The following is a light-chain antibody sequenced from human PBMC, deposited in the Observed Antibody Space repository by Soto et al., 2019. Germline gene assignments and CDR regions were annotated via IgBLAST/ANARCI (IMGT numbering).Light chain of an antibody. J-gene: IGLJ2*01. CDR2: SNS. Sequence: QSVLTQPPSGSETPGQRVVLSCSGSTSNIGSNTVNWYQQLPGTAPKAVIYSNSLRPSGVPDRFSGSKSGTSASLAISGLQSEDEADYYCAAWDDNLEGVLFGGGIKLTVL. V-gene: IGLV1-44*01. CDR1: TSNIGSNT. CDR3: AAWDDNLEGVL.